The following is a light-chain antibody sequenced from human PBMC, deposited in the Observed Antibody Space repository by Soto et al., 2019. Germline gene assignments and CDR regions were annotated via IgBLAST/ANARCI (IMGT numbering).Light chain of an antibody. CDR2: KAS. V-gene: IGKV1-5*03. CDR3: QQYNSYSRT. CDR1: QSISSW. J-gene: IGKJ1*01. Sequence: DIQMTQSPSTLSASVGDRVTITCRASQSISSWLAWYQQKPGKAPKLLIYKASSLESGVPSRFSGSGSGTEFTPKISSMQPDYFATYYCQQYNSYSRTXGQGSKVDMK.